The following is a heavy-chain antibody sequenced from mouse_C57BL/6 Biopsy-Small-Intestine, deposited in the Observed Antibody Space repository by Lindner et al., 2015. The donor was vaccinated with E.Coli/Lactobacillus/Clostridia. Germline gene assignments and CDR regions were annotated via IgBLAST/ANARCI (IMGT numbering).Heavy chain of an antibody. V-gene: IGHV1-59*01. D-gene: IGHD1-1*02. J-gene: IGHJ4*01. CDR3: ARDFSLEDKGWWLDP. CDR2: ISPTGDQT. CDR1: GYTFINNW. Sequence: SVKVSCKASGYTFINNWMHWVRQAPGQGLEWMGVISPTGDQTNYAQKFQGRVTMTRDTSTSTDYIELSSLTSDDTAVYYCARDFSLEDKGWWLDPWGQGILVTVSS.